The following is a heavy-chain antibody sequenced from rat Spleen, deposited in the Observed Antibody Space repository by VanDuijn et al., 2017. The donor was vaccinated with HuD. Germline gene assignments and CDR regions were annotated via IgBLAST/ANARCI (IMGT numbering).Heavy chain of an antibody. D-gene: IGHD1-6*01. V-gene: IGHV3-3*01. J-gene: IGHJ4*01. CDR2: INSAGST. CDR3: ARGVYYGLGVYVMDA. Sequence: EVQLQESGPGLVKPSQSLSLTCSVTGYSITSSYRWNWIRKFPGNKLEWMGYINSAGSTNYNPSLKSRISITRDTSKNQFFLQVNSVTTEDTATYYCARGVYYGLGVYVMDAWGQGASVTVSS. CDR1: GYSITSSYR.